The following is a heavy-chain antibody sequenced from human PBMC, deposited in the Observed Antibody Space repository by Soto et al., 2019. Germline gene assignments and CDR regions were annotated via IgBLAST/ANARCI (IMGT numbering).Heavy chain of an antibody. CDR2: SYYSGSA. D-gene: IGHD3-22*01. V-gene: IGHV4-59*01. CDR3: AVDSSRVDY. CDR1: GGSISSYY. J-gene: IGHJ4*02. Sequence: QVQLQESGPGLVKPSETLSLTCTVSGGSISSYYWGWIRQPPGQGLGWIGYSYYSGSANYNPSLKSRVTISVDTSKNQFSLKLSSVTAADTAVYYCAVDSSRVDYWGQGTLVTVSS.